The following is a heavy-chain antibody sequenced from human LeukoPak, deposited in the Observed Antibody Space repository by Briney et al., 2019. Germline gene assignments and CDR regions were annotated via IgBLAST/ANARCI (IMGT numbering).Heavy chain of an antibody. CDR2: INWNGGST. J-gene: IGHJ4*02. V-gene: IGHV3-20*04. CDR3: AKTTVGYSSGRYPGWPADC. D-gene: IGHD6-19*01. CDR1: GFTFDDYG. Sequence: GGSLRLSCAASGFTFDDYGMSWVRQAPGKGLEWVSGINWNGGSTGYADSVKGRFTISRDNAKNSLYLQMNSLRAEDTAVYYCAKTTVGYSSGRYPGWPADCWGQGTLVTVSS.